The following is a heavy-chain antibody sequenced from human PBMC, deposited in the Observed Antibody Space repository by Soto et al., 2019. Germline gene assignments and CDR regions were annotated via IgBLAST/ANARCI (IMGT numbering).Heavy chain of an antibody. CDR1: GGTFSSYA. J-gene: IGHJ6*02. CDR2: IIPIFGTA. V-gene: IGHV1-69*06. D-gene: IGHD2-2*01. CDR3: ASGDGVVVPAASSRGYYYYGMDV. Sequence: SVKVSCKASGGTFSSYAISWVRQAPGQGLEWMGGIIPIFGTANYAQKFQGRVTITADKSTSTAYMELSSLRSEDTAVYYCASGDGVVVPAASSRGYYYYGMDVWGQGTTVTVSS.